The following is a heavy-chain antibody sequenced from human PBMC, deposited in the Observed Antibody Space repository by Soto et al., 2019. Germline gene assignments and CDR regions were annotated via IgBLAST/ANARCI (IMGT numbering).Heavy chain of an antibody. J-gene: IGHJ5*02. CDR2: TYNTGRT. V-gene: IGHV4-39*01. Sequence: PSETLSLTCSVSGASISSTRFSWDWIRQPPGKGLEWIAGTYNTGRTSYNASLKSRVTISVDMSKNQFSLTLTSVTAADTAFYHCARYDAWGRGTLVTVSS. CDR1: GASISSTRFS. CDR3: ARYDA.